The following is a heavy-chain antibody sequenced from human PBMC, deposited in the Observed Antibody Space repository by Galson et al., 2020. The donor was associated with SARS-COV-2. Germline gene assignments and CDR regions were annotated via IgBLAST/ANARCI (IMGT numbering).Heavy chain of an antibody. D-gene: IGHD5-18*01. CDR1: GFTFSDYY. CDR2: ISSSGSTI. J-gene: IGHJ4*02. CDR3: ARVAPSILYSYGWYYFDY. V-gene: IGHV3-11*04. Sequence: GGSLRLSCAASGFTFSDYYMSWIRQAPGKGLEWVSYISSSGSTIYYADSVKGRFTISRDNAKNSLYLQMNSLRAEDTAVYYCARVAPSILYSYGWYYFDYWGQGTLVTVSS.